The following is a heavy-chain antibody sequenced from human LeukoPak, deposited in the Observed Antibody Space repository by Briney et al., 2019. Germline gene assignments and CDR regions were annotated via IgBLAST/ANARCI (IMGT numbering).Heavy chain of an antibody. CDR1: GFPFSAYS. V-gene: IGHV3-21*01. J-gene: IGHJ3*02. CDR3: ARDSWGQWLPDAFDI. CDR2: ISGSSSYM. D-gene: IGHD5-12*01. Sequence: PGGSLRLSCAASGFPFSAYSMNWVRQAPGKGLEWVSSISGSSSYMFYADSVKGRFTISRDNAKNSLYLQMNSLRADDTAVYYCARDSWGQWLPDAFDIWGQGTMVTVSS.